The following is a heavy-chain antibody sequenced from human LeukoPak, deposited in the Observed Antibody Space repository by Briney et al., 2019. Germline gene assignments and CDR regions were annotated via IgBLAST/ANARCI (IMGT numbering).Heavy chain of an antibody. CDR3: ARDRAPAGYYYYYMDV. J-gene: IGHJ6*03. Sequence: ASVKVSFKASGYTFTGYYMHWVRQAPGQGLEWMGWINPNRGGTNYAKKFRGRVTMTRDTSIRTAYMELSRLRSDDTAVYYCARDRAPAGYYYYYMDVWGKGTTVTVSS. CDR2: INPNRGGT. V-gene: IGHV1-2*02. D-gene: IGHD1-1*01. CDR1: GYTFTGYY.